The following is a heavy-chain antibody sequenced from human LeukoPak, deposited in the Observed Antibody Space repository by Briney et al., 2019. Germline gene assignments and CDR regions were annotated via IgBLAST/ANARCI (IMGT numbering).Heavy chain of an antibody. J-gene: IGHJ4*02. V-gene: IGHV3-23*01. CDR1: GFAFSSHG. D-gene: IGHD6-6*01. Sequence: GGSLRLSCAASGFAFSSHGMNWVRQAPGKGLEWVSGISPSGDILYYVDSVKGQFTISRDNSKNTVYLQMNSLRAEDTAVYYCARDARGSLDYWGQGTLVTVSS. CDR3: ARDARGSLDY. CDR2: ISPSGDIL.